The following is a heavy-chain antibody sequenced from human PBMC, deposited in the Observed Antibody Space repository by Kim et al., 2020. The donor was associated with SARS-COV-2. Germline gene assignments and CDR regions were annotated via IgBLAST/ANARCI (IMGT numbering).Heavy chain of an antibody. CDR2: INHSGST. V-gene: IGHV4-34*01. CDR1: GGSFSGSY. D-gene: IGHD6-13*01. Sequence: SETLSLTCAVYGGSFSGSYWSWIRQPPGKGLEWIGEINHSGSTNYNPSLNSRVTISVDTSKNQFSLKLSSVTAADTAVYYCARGRYSSSWYGVRGWFDPWGQGTLVTVSS. J-gene: IGHJ5*02. CDR3: ARGRYSSSWYGVRGWFDP.